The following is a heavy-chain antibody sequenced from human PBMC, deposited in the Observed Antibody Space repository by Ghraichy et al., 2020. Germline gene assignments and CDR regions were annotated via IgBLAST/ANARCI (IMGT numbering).Heavy chain of an antibody. D-gene: IGHD2-2*01. CDR2: ISSTSSTI. CDR3: ARDARIHVPAGRGFYYLMDG. J-gene: IGHJ6*02. V-gene: IGHV3-48*04. Sequence: GSLRLSCAASGFSFTSYSMNWVRQAPGQGLEWVSYISSTSSTIYFADSVKGRFTISRDNAKNSLYLQMNSLRAEDTAVYYCARDARIHVPAGRGFYYLMDGWGPGTTVTVSS. CDR1: GFSFTSYS.